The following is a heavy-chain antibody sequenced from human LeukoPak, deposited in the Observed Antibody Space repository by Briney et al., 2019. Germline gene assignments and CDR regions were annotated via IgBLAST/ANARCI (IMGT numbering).Heavy chain of an antibody. V-gene: IGHV7-4-1*01. J-gene: IGHJ4*02. Sequence: GASVKVSCKASGYTFTTYALIWVRQAPGQGLEWMGWINPNTGNPTYAQGFTGRFVFSLDTSVSTAYLQIGSLKAEDTAVYYCARDHKIDYWGQGTLVTVSS. CDR1: GYTFTTYA. CDR3: ARDHKIDY. CDR2: INPNTGNP.